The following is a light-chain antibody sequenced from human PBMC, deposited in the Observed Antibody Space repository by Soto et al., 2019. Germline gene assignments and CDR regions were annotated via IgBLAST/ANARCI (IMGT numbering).Light chain of an antibody. CDR3: QQSESSPRT. CDR1: QSVTSTY. V-gene: IGKV3-20*01. Sequence: EIVLTQSPGTLSLSPGERATLSCRASQSVTSTYLAWYQQTPGQAPRLLIYGTSNRATCVPDRFSGSGSGTDFTLNISGLEPEDFAVYYCQQSESSPRTFGQGTKVDIK. CDR2: GTS. J-gene: IGKJ1*01.